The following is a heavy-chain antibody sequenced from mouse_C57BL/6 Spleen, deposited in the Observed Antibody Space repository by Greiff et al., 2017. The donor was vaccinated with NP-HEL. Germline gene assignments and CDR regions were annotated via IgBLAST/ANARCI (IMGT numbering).Heavy chain of an antibody. CDR2: ISSGGDYI. CDR3: TRGDPYYAMDY. Sequence: EVMLVESGEGLVKPGGSLKLSCAASGFTFSSYAMSWVLQTPEKRLEWVAYISSGGDYIYYADTVKGRFTISRDNARNTLYLQMSSLKSEDTAMYYCTRGDPYYAMDYWGQGTSVTVSS. CDR1: GFTFSSYA. J-gene: IGHJ4*01. V-gene: IGHV5-9-1*02.